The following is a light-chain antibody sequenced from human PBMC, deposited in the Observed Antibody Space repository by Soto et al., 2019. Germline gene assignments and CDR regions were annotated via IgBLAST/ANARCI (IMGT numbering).Light chain of an antibody. CDR2: HDS. CDR1: NIGSKS. Sequence: SYELTQPPSVSVAPGKTAKIPCGGNNIGSKSVHWYQQKPGQAPVLVIYHDSARPSGIPERFSGSNSGNTATLTISRVDAGDEADYYCHVWDSSSDHVVFGGGTKLTVL. CDR3: HVWDSSSDHVV. V-gene: IGLV3-21*04. J-gene: IGLJ2*01.